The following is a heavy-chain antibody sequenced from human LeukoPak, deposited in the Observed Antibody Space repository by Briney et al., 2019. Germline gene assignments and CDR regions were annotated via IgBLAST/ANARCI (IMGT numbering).Heavy chain of an antibody. D-gene: IGHD2-15*01. CDR2: IYTSGST. CDR1: GGSISSGSYY. CDR3: ASLGSNDY. J-gene: IGHJ4*02. Sequence: SETLSLTCTVSGGSISSGSYYWSWIRQPAGKGLEWIGRIYTSGSTNYNPSLKSRVTISVDTSKNQFSLQLTSVTAADTAVYYCASLGSNDYWGQGTLVTVSS. V-gene: IGHV4-61*02.